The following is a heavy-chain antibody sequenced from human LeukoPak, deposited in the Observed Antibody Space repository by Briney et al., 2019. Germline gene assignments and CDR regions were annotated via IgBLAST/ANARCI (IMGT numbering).Heavy chain of an antibody. CDR1: GYTFTSYG. D-gene: IGHD2-2*01. V-gene: IGHV1-18*01. Sequence: ASVKVSCKASGYTFTSYGISWVRQAPGQGLEWMGWISAYNGNTNYAQKLQGRVTMTTDTSTSTAYMELRSLRSDDTAVYYCAREDIVVVPAAGRYYYYYMDVWGKGTTVTVSS. J-gene: IGHJ6*03. CDR2: ISAYNGNT. CDR3: AREDIVVVPAAGRYYYYYMDV.